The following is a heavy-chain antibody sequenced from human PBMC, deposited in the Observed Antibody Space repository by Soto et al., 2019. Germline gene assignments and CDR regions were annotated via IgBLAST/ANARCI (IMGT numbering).Heavy chain of an antibody. CDR2: IYYSGST. J-gene: IGHJ4*02. Sequence: SETLSLTCTVSGGSISSGGYYWSWIRQHPGKGLEWIGYIYYSGSTYYNPSLKSRVTISVDTSKNQFSLKLDSVTAADTAVYYCARENGCSGGSCYSDHWGQGTLVTVSS. CDR3: ARENGCSGGSCYSDH. V-gene: IGHV4-31*03. CDR1: GGSISSGGYY. D-gene: IGHD2-15*01.